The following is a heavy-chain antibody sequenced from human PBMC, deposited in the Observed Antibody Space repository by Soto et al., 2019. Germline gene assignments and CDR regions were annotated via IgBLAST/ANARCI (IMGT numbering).Heavy chain of an antibody. J-gene: IGHJ4*02. CDR3: ARGQPYRDYYFDY. D-gene: IGHD4-17*01. CDR1: GGSLSSGGYY. V-gene: IGHV4-31*03. CDR2: IYYSGSP. Sequence: VQLEESGPGLVKASQTLSLTCTVSGGSLSSGGYYWTWIRQRPGKGLEWIGYIYYSGSPNYHPSLRSRVTISVDTSLNQFSLRLNSVTAADTAVDYCARGQPYRDYYFDYWGQGALVTVSS.